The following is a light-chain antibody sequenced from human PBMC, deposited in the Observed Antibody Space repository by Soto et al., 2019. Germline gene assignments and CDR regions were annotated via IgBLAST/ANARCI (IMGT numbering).Light chain of an antibody. CDR2: EVT. Sequence: QSALTQPASVSGSPGQSITISCTGTSSDVGGYNYVSWYQQHPGKAPKLMIYEVTNRPSGVSYRFSGSKSGNMASLTISGLQAEDEADYYCSSYTSSTTWVFGGGTKVTVL. J-gene: IGLJ3*02. V-gene: IGLV2-14*01. CDR1: SSDVGGYNY. CDR3: SSYTSSTTWV.